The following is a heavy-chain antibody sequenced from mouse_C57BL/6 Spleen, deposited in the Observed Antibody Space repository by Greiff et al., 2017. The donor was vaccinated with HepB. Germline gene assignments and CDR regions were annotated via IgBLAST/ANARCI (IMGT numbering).Heavy chain of an antibody. CDR3: TTDYYGSSPVAY. V-gene: IGHV14-4*01. D-gene: IGHD1-1*01. Sequence: EVQLQQSGAELVRPGASVKLSCTASGFNIKDDYMHWVKQRPEQGLEWIGWIDPENGDTEYASKFQGKATITADTSSNTAYLQLSSLTSEDTAVYYCTTDYYGSSPVAYWGQGTLVTVSA. CDR2: IDPENGDT. CDR1: GFNIKDDY. J-gene: IGHJ3*01.